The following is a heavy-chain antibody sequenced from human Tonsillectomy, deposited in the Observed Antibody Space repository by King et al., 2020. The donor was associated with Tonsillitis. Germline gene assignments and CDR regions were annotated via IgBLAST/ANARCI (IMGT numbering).Heavy chain of an antibody. J-gene: IGHJ5*02. CDR1: GGSVSSGSYY. V-gene: IGHV4-61*01. CDR2: IYYSGST. Sequence: VQLQESGPGLVKPPETLSLTCTVSGGSVSSGSYYWSWIRQPPGKGLEWFGYIYYSGSTNYNPSLKSRVTISVDTSKNQFSLKLSSVTAADTAVYYCARIYSYGNWFDPWGQGTLVTVSS. CDR3: ARIYSYGNWFDP. D-gene: IGHD5-18*01.